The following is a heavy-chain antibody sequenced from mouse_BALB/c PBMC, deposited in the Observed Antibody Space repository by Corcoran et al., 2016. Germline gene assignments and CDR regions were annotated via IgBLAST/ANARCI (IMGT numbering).Heavy chain of an antibody. CDR1: GYAFTNYL. CDR3: ARSPYGNYGIYYAMDY. J-gene: IGHJ4*01. CDR2: INPGSGGT. V-gene: IGHV1-54*01. Sequence: QVQLQQSGAELVRPGTSVKVSCKASGYAFTNYLIEWVKQRPGQGLEWIGVINPGSGGTNYNEKFKGKATLTADKSSSTAYMQLSSLTSDDSAVYFCARSPYGNYGIYYAMDYGGQGTSVTVSS. D-gene: IGHD2-10*02.